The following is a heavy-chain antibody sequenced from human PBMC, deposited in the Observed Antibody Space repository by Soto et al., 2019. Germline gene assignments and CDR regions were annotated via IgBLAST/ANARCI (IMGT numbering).Heavy chain of an antibody. CDR2: MNPNSGNT. V-gene: IGHV1-8*01. CDR1: GYTFTSYD. CDR3: PSTVTSTYYYYYMDV. Sequence: ASVKVSCKASGYTFTSYDINWVRQATGQGLEWMGWMNPNSGNTGYAQKFQGRVTMTRNTSISTAYMELSSLRSEDTAVYYCPSTVTSTYYYYYMDVWGKGTTVTVSS. D-gene: IGHD4-17*01. J-gene: IGHJ6*03.